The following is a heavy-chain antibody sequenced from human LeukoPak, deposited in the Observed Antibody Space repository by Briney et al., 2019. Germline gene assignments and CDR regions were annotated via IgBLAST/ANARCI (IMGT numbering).Heavy chain of an antibody. CDR1: GDSVSSNSAA. J-gene: IGHJ3*02. V-gene: IGHV6-1*01. D-gene: IGHD2-15*01. CDR3: ARVKEGLGYCSGGSCYSGVGAFDI. CDR2: TYYRSKWYN. Sequence: SQTLSLTCAISGDSVSSNSAAWNWIRQSPSRGLEWLGRTYYRSKWYNDYAVSVKSRITINPDTSKNQFSLQLNSVTPEDTAVYYCARVKEGLGYCSGGSCYSGVGAFDIWGQGTMVTVSS.